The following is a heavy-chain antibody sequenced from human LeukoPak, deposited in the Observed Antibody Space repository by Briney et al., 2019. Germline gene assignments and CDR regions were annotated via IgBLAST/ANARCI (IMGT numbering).Heavy chain of an antibody. V-gene: IGHV1-46*01. CDR2: INSSGGST. CDR1: GYTLTSYI. Sequence: ASVKVSCMPSGYTLTSYIMHWVPHAPEQGLEWRGIINSSGGSTSYAQKFQGRVTMTRDTSTSTFYMELSSLRSEDTAVYYCARSGSYRYFDLWGRGTLVTVSS. CDR3: ARSGSYRYFDL. J-gene: IGHJ2*01. D-gene: IGHD1-26*01.